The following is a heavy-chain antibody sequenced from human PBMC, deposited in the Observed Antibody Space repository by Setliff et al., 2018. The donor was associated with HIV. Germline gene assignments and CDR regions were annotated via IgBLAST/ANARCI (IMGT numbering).Heavy chain of an antibody. V-gene: IGHV1-18*01. CDR1: GYTFTSYG. D-gene: IGHD4-4*01. J-gene: IGHJ4*02. Sequence: ASVKVSCKASGYTFTSYGISWVRQAPGQGLEWMGWISAYNGNTNYAQKFQGRVTLTRNTSISTAYMELSSLRSEDTAVYSCARVATVSHPGGYFDYWGQGTLVTVSS. CDR3: ARVATVSHPGGYFDY. CDR2: ISAYNGNT.